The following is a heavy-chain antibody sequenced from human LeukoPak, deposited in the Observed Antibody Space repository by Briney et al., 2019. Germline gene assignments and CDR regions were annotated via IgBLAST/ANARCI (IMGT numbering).Heavy chain of an antibody. CDR3: ARGPHYYDSSGIDAFDI. D-gene: IGHD3-22*01. J-gene: IGHJ3*02. Sequence: PSETLSLTCTVSGGSITNYYWSWIRQPAGKGLEWIGRIYTSGSTNYNPSLKSRVTMSVDTSKNQFSLKLSSVTAADTAVYYCARGPHYYDSSGIDAFDIWGQGTMVTVSS. CDR1: GGSITNYY. CDR2: IYTSGST. V-gene: IGHV4-4*07.